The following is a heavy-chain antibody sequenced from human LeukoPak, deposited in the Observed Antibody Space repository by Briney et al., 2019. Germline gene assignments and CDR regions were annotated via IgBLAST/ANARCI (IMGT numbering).Heavy chain of an antibody. D-gene: IGHD3-10*01. CDR3: AKDRGATNWFDP. CDR1: GFTFSSYG. V-gene: IGHV3-30*18. Sequence: GRSLRLSCAASGFTFSSYGMHWVRQAPGKGLERVAVISYDGSNKYYADSAKGRFTISRDNSKNTLYLQMNSLRAEDTAVYYCAKDRGATNWFDPWGQGTLVTVSS. J-gene: IGHJ5*02. CDR2: ISYDGSNK.